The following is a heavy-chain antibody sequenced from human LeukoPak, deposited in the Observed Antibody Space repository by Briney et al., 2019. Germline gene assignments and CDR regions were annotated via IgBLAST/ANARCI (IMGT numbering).Heavy chain of an antibody. V-gene: IGHV5-51*01. CDR2: IYPSDSDT. CDR1: GYSFTSYW. J-gene: IGHJ4*02. CDR3: ARRLPDYDILTGYYYYFDY. D-gene: IGHD3-9*01. Sequence: GESLKISCKGSGYSFTSYWIGWVRQMPGKGLEWMGIIYPSDSDTRYSPSFQGQVTISADKSISTAYLQWSSLKASDTAMYYCARRLPDYDILTGYYYYFDYWGQGTLVTVSS.